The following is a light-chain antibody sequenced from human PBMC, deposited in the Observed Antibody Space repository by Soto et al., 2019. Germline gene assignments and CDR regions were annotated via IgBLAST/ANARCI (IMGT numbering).Light chain of an antibody. V-gene: IGLV2-18*02. CDR3: CSYTSSNTLV. CDR2: EVS. J-gene: IGLJ3*02. Sequence: QSALTQPPSVSGSPGQSVTISCTGTRSDVGGYARVSWYQQPPGTAPKLMIYEVSHRPSGVPDRFSGSKSANTASLTISGLQAEDVADYYCCSYTSSNTLVFGGGTKLTVL. CDR1: RSDVGGYAR.